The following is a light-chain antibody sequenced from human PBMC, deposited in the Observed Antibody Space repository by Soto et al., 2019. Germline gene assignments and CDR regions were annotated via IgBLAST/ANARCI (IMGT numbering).Light chain of an antibody. CDR1: QTVNSDY. Sequence: EIVLTQSPGTLSLSPGETATLSCRASQTVNSDYLAWFQQRPGQAPRLLIFATSRRATDIPDRFSGSGSGTDFTLTISSLEPEDSAVYYCQQRHMWPITFGQGTRLEIK. V-gene: IGKV3D-20*02. CDR3: QQRHMWPIT. CDR2: ATS. J-gene: IGKJ5*01.